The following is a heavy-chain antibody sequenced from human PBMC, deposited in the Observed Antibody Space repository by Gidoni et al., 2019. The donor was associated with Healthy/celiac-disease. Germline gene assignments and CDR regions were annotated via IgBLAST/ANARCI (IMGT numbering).Heavy chain of an antibody. CDR3: ARDSKVSRTMAHYDFWSGSEGVLDY. D-gene: IGHD3-3*01. CDR2: IKQDGSEK. CDR1: GFTFSSYW. Sequence: EVQLVESGGGLVQPGGSLRLSCAASGFTFSSYWMSWVLQAPGKGLEWGANIKQDGSEKYYVDSVKGRFTISRDNAKNSLYLQMNSLRAEDTAVYYCARDSKVSRTMAHYDFWSGSEGVLDYWGQGTLVTVSS. V-gene: IGHV3-7*01. J-gene: IGHJ4*02.